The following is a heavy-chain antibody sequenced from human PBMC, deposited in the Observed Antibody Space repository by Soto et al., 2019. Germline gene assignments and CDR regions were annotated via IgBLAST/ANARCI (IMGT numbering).Heavy chain of an antibody. Sequence: PSETLSLTCTVSGGSISSSSYYWGWIRQPPGKGLEWIGSIYYSGSTYYNPSLKSLVTISVDTSKNQFSLKLSSVTAADTAVYYCARQAGRIRFLECLMPNYYYYYGIDFWCQALTGTVS. CDR2: IYYSGST. V-gene: IGHV4-39*01. CDR1: GGSISSSSYY. CDR3: ARQAGRIRFLECLMPNYYYYYGIDF. D-gene: IGHD3-3*01. J-gene: IGHJ6*02.